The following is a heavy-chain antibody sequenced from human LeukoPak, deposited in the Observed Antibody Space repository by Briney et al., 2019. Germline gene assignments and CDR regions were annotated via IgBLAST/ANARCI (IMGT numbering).Heavy chain of an antibody. CDR3: ARGIAVASGYNWFAP. D-gene: IGHD6-19*01. CDR2: ISAYNGNT. V-gene: IGHV1-18*01. CDR1: GYTFTSYG. Sequence: ASVKVSCKASGYTFTSYGISWVRQAPGQGLEWMGWISAYNGNTNYAQKLQGRVTMTTDTSTSTAYMELRSLRSDDTAVYYCARGIAVASGYNWFAPWGQGTLVTVSS. J-gene: IGHJ5*02.